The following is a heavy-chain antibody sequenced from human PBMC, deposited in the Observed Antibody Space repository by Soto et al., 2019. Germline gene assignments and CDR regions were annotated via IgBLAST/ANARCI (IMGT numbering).Heavy chain of an antibody. J-gene: IGHJ4*02. Sequence: SETLSLTCAVSGGSTSSSNWWSWVRQPPGKGLEWIGEIYHSGSTNYNPSLKSRVTISVDKSKNQFSLKLSSVTAADTAVYYCARAVAGTSYYFDYWGQGTLVTVSS. V-gene: IGHV4-4*02. D-gene: IGHD6-19*01. CDR2: IYHSGST. CDR3: ARAVAGTSYYFDY. CDR1: GGSTSSSNW.